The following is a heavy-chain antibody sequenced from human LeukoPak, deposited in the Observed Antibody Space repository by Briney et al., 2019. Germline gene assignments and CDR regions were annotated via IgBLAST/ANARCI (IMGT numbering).Heavy chain of an antibody. CDR1: GGSISVSSYY. CDR3: ARSGGYGLFDY. V-gene: IGHV4-39*01. Sequence: PETLSLTCTVSGGSISVSSYYWGWIRQPPGKGLEWIGSIYYSGSTYYSPSLKSPVTISLDTAQNQFSLKLSSVTAADTAVYYCARSGGYGLFDYWGQGILATVSS. D-gene: IGHD6-25*01. CDR2: IYYSGST. J-gene: IGHJ4*02.